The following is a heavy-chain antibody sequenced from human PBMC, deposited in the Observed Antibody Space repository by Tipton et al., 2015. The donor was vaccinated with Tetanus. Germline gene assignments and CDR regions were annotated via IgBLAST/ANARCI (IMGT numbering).Heavy chain of an antibody. CDR1: GFIFSSYG. D-gene: IGHD2-15*01. Sequence: SLRLSCAASGFIFSSYGIHWVRQAPGKGLEWLAVSWYDGTDKYYADSVKGRFTISRDNSKNTLYLQMNSLRAEDTALYDCAREADCSGGSCFSGGFDTWGQGTQVTVSS. CDR3: AREADCSGGSCFSGGFDT. V-gene: IGHV3-33*01. J-gene: IGHJ4*02. CDR2: SWYDGTDK.